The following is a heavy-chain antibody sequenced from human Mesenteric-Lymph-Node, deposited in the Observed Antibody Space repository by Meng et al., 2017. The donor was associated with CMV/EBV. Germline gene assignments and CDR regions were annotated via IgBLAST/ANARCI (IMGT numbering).Heavy chain of an antibody. V-gene: IGHV4-31*03. CDR3: ARGGDWVDY. J-gene: IGHJ4*02. D-gene: IGHD2-21*01. Sequence: LTCTVSGGSSGSGGYYWSWIRLHPGKGLEWIGYIYYSGSTNYNPSLKSRLTMSVDTSKNQFSLKLSSVTAADTAVYYCARGGDWVDYWGQGTLVTVSS. CDR1: GGSSGSGGYY. CDR2: IYYSGST.